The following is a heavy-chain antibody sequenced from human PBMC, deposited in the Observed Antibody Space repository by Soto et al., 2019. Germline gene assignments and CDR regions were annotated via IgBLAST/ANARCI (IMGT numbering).Heavy chain of an antibody. CDR3: ARLPVGCSSTSCSLVYYGMDV. D-gene: IGHD2-2*01. Sequence: PGESLKISCKGSGYSFTSYWISWVRQMPGKGLEWMGRIDPSDSYTNYSPSFQGHVTISADKSISTAYLQWSSLKASDTAMYYCARLPVGCSSTSCSLVYYGMDVWGQGTTVTVSS. CDR1: GYSFTSYW. J-gene: IGHJ6*02. CDR2: IDPSDSYT. V-gene: IGHV5-10-1*01.